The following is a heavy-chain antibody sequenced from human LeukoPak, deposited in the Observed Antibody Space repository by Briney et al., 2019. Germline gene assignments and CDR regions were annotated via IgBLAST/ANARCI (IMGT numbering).Heavy chain of an antibody. Sequence: GGSLRLSRAASGFTFSTYWMHWVRQDPGKGLVWVSRISSDASITSYADPVKGRFTISRDNAKNTLYLQMNSLRAEDTAVYYCARVDGSGYYQGIDYWGQGTLVTVSS. CDR3: ARVDGSGYYQGIDY. CDR2: ISSDASIT. D-gene: IGHD3-22*01. CDR1: GFTFSTYW. J-gene: IGHJ4*02. V-gene: IGHV3-74*01.